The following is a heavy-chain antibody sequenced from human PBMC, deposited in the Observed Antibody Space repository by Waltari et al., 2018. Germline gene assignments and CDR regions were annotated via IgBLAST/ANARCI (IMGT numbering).Heavy chain of an antibody. CDR3: AREDSSSSLDMDV. CDR1: GSTFTAHY. CDR2: INPNSGGT. V-gene: IGHV1-2*02. J-gene: IGHJ6*03. Sequence: QVQLLQSGAELKNPGPSVKVSCKPSGSTFTAHYIPRVRQAPGQGLEWMGWINPNSGGTNYAQKFQGRVTMTRDTSISTAYMELSRLRSDDTAVYYCAREDSSSSLDMDVWGKGTTVTISS. D-gene: IGHD6-6*01.